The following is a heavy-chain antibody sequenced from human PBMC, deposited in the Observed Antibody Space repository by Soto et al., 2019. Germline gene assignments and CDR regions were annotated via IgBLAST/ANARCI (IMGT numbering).Heavy chain of an antibody. Sequence: SCTLALGCALYGGSVWGYDWTGTRQTPGKGLQWIGEINHSGSTNYNPSLKSRVTISVDTSKNQFSLKLSSVTAADTAVYYCARGRRMTTVTKHRTYYYSGIDVWGQGTTVTVSS. V-gene: IGHV4-34*01. CDR2: INHSGST. CDR3: ARGRRMTTVTKHRTYYYSGIDV. CDR1: GGSVWGYD. J-gene: IGHJ6*02. D-gene: IGHD4-4*01.